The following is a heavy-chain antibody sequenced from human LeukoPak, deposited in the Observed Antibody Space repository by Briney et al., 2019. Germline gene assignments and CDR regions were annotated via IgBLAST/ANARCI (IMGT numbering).Heavy chain of an antibody. J-gene: IGHJ4*02. CDR1: GFTFSSYW. Sequence: PGGSLRLSCAASGFTFSSYWMSWVRQAPGKGLEWVANIKQDGSEKYYVDSVKGRFTISRDNAKNSLYLQMNSLRAEDTAVYYCARDAYSSSWPFDYWGQGTLVTVSS. V-gene: IGHV3-7*01. CDR3: ARDAYSSSWPFDY. CDR2: IKQDGSEK. D-gene: IGHD6-13*01.